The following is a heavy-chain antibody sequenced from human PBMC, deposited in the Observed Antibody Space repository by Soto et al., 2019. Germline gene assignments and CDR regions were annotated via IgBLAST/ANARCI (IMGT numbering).Heavy chain of an antibody. V-gene: IGHV4-59*08. J-gene: IGHJ4*02. CDR1: GGSISSYY. D-gene: IGHD1-7*01. CDR3: ARQSVELREFDY. CDR2: IYYSGST. Sequence: SETLSLTCTVSGGSISSYYWSWIRQPPGKGLEWIGYIYYSGSTNYNPSLKSRVTISVDTSKNQFSLKLSSVTAADTAVYYCARQSVELREFDYWGQGTLVTVSS.